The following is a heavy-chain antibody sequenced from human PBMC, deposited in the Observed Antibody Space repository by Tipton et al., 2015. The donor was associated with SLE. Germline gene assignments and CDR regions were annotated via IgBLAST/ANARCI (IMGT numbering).Heavy chain of an antibody. CDR3: ARGLFGWELPY. V-gene: IGHV4-34*01. CDR2: IYYTGNT. D-gene: IGHD2-15*01. CDR1: GGSFSGYY. Sequence: LRLSCAVYGGSFSGYYWGWIRQPPGKGLEWIGNIYYTGNTFYNPSLKSRVTISLDTSKNQFSLKLSSVTAADTAVYFCARGLFGWELPYWGQGTLVTVSS. J-gene: IGHJ4*02.